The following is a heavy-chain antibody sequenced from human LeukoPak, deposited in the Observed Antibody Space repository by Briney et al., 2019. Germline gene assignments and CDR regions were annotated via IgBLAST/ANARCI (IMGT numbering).Heavy chain of an antibody. CDR1: GKNFDTPA. J-gene: IGHJ3*02. CDR2: IIPILDMP. Sequence: ASVKVSCKASGKNFDTPAFSWVRPAPGQGLEWLARIIPILDMPDYARKFQGRVTITADKTTNTVYMELSSLRSEDTAVYYCARGRQRVTTHPEDAFDIWGQGTMVTVSS. D-gene: IGHD4-17*01. CDR3: ARGRQRVTTHPEDAFDI. V-gene: IGHV1-69*04.